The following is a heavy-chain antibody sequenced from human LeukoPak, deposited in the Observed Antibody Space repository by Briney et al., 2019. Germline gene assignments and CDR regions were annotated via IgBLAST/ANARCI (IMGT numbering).Heavy chain of an antibody. CDR1: GFTVSNAW. D-gene: IGHD1-26*01. Sequence: GGSLRLSCAASGFTVSNAWMSWVRQAPGKGLEWVGRIKSKTDGGTTDYAAPVKGRFTISRDDSKNTLYLQMNSLKTEDTAVYYCTTDSGWGSYPFDYWGQGTLVTVSS. J-gene: IGHJ4*02. CDR2: IKSKTDGGTT. V-gene: IGHV3-15*01. CDR3: TTDSGWGSYPFDY.